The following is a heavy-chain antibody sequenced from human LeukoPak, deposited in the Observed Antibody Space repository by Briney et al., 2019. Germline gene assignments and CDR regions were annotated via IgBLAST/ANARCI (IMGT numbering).Heavy chain of an antibody. CDR1: GFTFHDYG. Sequence: GGSLRLSCVASGFTFHDYGIHWVRQAPGKGLEWVSGISWNSRSIGYADSVKGRFTFSRDNAKNSLYLQMNSLRVEDTTFYYCAKDSSSGYYRHLDYWGQGIQVTVSS. V-gene: IGHV3-9*01. J-gene: IGHJ4*02. CDR3: AKDSSSGYYRHLDY. CDR2: ISWNSRSI. D-gene: IGHD3-22*01.